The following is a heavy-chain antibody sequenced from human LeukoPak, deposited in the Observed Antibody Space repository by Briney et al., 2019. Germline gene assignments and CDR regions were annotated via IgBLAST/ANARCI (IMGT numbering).Heavy chain of an antibody. V-gene: IGHV3-33*01. Sequence: GGSLRLFCAASGFTFSSFGIHWGRQAPGKGLGGGGVLWYDGRNKYYADSVKGRFTISRDNSKNTLFLQMNILRAEDTAVYYCARDMEQWPVQDWYFDLWGRGTLVTVSS. CDR2: LWYDGRNK. D-gene: IGHD6-19*01. CDR3: ARDMEQWPVQDWYFDL. CDR1: GFTFSSFG. J-gene: IGHJ2*01.